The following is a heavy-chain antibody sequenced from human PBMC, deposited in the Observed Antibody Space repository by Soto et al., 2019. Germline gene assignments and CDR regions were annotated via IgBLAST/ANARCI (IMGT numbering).Heavy chain of an antibody. D-gene: IGHD5-18*01. Sequence: GGSLRLSCAASGFAISSYAMHWVRQAPGKGLEWVAVISYDGSNKYYADSVKGRFTISRDNSKNTLYLQMNSLRAEDTAVYYCARDRGDTAMVFDPWGQGTLVTVSS. CDR3: ARDRGDTAMVFDP. V-gene: IGHV3-30-3*01. CDR2: ISYDGSNK. J-gene: IGHJ5*02. CDR1: GFAISSYA.